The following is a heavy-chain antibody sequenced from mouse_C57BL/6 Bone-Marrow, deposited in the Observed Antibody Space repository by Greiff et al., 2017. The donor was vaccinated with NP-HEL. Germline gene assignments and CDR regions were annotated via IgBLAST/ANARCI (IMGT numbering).Heavy chain of an antibody. CDR2: ISSGGSYT. Sequence: EVQGVESGGDLVKPGGSLKLSCAASGFTFSSYGMSWVRQTPDKRLEWVATISSGGSYTYYPDSVKGRFTISRDNAKNTLYLQLRSLKSEDTAMYFCASSYDYDVAWFAYWGQGTLVTVSA. V-gene: IGHV5-6*01. CDR3: ASSYDYDVAWFAY. CDR1: GFTFSSYG. J-gene: IGHJ3*01. D-gene: IGHD2-4*01.